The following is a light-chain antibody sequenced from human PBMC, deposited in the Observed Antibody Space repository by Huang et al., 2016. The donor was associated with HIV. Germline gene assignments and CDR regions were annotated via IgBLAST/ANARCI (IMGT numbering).Light chain of an antibody. Sequence: DIVMTQSPDSLAVSLGERATINCKSSQSVLSSSNNKTDLAWYQKKPGQPPRLLIYWASTRESGVPDRFSGSGSGTNFTLTISSLQAEDVAVYYCHQYYSTPWTFGQGTKVEIK. CDR1: QSVLSSSNNKTD. J-gene: IGKJ1*01. CDR2: WAS. CDR3: HQYYSTPWT. V-gene: IGKV4-1*01.